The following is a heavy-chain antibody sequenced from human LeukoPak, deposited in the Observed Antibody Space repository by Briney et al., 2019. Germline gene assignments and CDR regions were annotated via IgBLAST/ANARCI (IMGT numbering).Heavy chain of an antibody. CDR3: ARLITMVRGLRPNWFDP. J-gene: IGHJ5*02. D-gene: IGHD3-10*01. Sequence: NASETLSLTCTVSGGSISSNNYYWGWIRQPPGKGLEWIGSIYYSGSTYYNPSLKSRVTISVDTSKNQFSLKLSSVTAADTAVYYCARLITMVRGLRPNWFDPWGQGTLVTVSS. CDR1: GGSISSNNYY. CDR2: IYYSGST. V-gene: IGHV4-39*07.